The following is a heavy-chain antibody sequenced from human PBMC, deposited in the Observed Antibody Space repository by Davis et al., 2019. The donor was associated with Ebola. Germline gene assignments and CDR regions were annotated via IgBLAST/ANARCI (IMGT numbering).Heavy chain of an antibody. CDR3: ARSSV. CDR1: GFTFNNYG. CDR2: ISYDGSNK. V-gene: IGHV3-30*03. Sequence: GESLKISCAASGFTFNNYGMHWVRQAPGKGLEWVAVISYDGSNKFYADSVKGRLTISRDNSKNTLYLQMNSLRGDDTAVYYCARSSVWGQGTLVTVSS. J-gene: IGHJ4*02.